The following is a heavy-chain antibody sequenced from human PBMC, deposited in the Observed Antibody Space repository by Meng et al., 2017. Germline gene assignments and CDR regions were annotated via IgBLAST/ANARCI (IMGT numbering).Heavy chain of an antibody. CDR2: IYYSGST. J-gene: IGHJ4*02. D-gene: IGHD3-10*01. V-gene: IGHV4-31*03. Sequence: QVHLPGSGPGLVKPSQTLSLTCTVSGGSISSGGYYWSWICQHPGKGLEWIGYIYYSGSTYYNPSLKSRVTISVDTSKNQFSLKLSSVTAADTAVYYCARGSYYGSGDYWGQGTLVTVSS. CDR3: ARGSYYGSGDY. CDR1: GGSISSGGYY.